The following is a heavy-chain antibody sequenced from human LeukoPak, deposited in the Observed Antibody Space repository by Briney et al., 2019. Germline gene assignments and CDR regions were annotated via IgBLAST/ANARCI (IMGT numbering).Heavy chain of an antibody. D-gene: IGHD3-16*02. CDR3: ARDDNYDYVWGSYRSPQNWFDP. V-gene: IGHV3-66*01. Sequence: GGSLRLSCAASGFTVSSNYMSWVRQAPGKGLEWVSVIYSGGSTYYADSVKGRFTISRDNSKNTLYLQMNSLRAEDTAVYYCARDDNYDYVWGSYRSPQNWFDPWGQGTLVTVSS. CDR2: IYSGGST. CDR1: GFTVSSNY. J-gene: IGHJ5*02.